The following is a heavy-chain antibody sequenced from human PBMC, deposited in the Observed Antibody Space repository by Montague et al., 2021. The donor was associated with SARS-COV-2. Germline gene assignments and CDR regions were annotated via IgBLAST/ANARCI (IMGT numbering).Heavy chain of an antibody. Sequence: SQTLSLTYTVSGGSISSGSYYWSWIRQPAGKGLEWIGRIYTSGSTNYNPSLKSRVTISVDTSKNQFSLRLTSVTAADTAVYYCARVGVGTMVRGVIPAYYCYGMDVWGQGTPVTVSS. J-gene: IGHJ6*02. CDR2: IYTSGST. D-gene: IGHD3-10*01. CDR1: GGSISSGSYY. CDR3: ARVGVGTMVRGVIPAYYCYGMDV. V-gene: IGHV4-61*02.